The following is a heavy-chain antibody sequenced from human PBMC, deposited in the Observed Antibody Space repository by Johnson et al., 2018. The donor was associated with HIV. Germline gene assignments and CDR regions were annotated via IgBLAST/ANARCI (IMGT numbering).Heavy chain of an antibody. Sequence: VQLVESGGGLVQPGGSLRLSCAASGFTVSSNYMSWVRQAPGKGLEWVSVIYSGGSTYYADSVKGSFTISRDNSKNTLYLQMNSLRAEDTAVYYCARAVTPFGDWEAFDIWGQGTMVTVSS. CDR3: ARAVTPFGDWEAFDI. CDR2: IYSGGST. D-gene: IGHD3-10*01. CDR1: GFTVSSNY. V-gene: IGHV3-66*01. J-gene: IGHJ3*02.